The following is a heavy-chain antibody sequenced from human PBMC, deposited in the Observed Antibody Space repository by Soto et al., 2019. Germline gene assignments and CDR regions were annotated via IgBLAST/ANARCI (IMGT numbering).Heavy chain of an antibody. Sequence: SVKVSCKASRGTFSSYAISWVRQAPGQGLEWMGGIIPIFGTANYAQKFQGRVTITADESTSTAYMELSSLRSEDTAVYYCWVTMVRGVISDYGMDVWGQGTTVTVSS. V-gene: IGHV1-69*13. CDR3: WVTMVRGVISDYGMDV. D-gene: IGHD3-10*01. CDR2: IIPIFGTA. J-gene: IGHJ6*02. CDR1: RGTFSSYA.